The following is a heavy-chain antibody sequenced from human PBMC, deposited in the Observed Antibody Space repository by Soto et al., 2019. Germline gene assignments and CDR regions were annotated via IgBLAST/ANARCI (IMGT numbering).Heavy chain of an antibody. CDR2: IIPIFGTA. J-gene: IGHJ4*02. CDR1: GGTFSSYA. CDR3: ASTPRSYGEYERGTDY. V-gene: IGHV1-69*13. D-gene: IGHD4-17*01. Sequence: AVKVSCKASGGTFSSYAISWVGQAPGQGREWMGGIIPIFGTANYAQKFQGRVTITADESTSTAYMELSSLRSEDTAVYYCASTPRSYGEYERGTDYWGQGTLVTVSS.